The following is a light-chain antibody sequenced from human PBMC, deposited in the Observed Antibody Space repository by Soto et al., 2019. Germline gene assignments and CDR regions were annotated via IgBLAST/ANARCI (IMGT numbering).Light chain of an antibody. J-gene: IGKJ4*01. CDR3: QQRSNWPLT. Sequence: EIVLTQSPATLSLSPGERATLSCRASQSVSSYLAWYQQKPGQAPRLLIYEASNRATGIPARFSGSGSGTDFTLTISSLEYEDFEVYSCQQRSNWPLTLGGGTKVDIK. CDR1: QSVSSY. V-gene: IGKV3-11*01. CDR2: EAS.